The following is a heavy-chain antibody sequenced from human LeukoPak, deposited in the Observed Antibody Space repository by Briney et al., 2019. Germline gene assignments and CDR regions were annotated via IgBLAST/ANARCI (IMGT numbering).Heavy chain of an antibody. J-gene: IGHJ5*02. CDR2: INPNSGGT. CDR1: GYTFTGYF. Sequence: ASVKVSCKASGYTFTGYFMHWVRQAPGQGLEWMGWINPNSGGTNYAQKFQGRVTMTRDTSISTAYMELSRLRSDDTAVYYCARAPRYCSSTSCYRPNWFDPWGQGTLVTVSS. CDR3: ARAPRYCSSTSCYRPNWFDP. V-gene: IGHV1-2*02. D-gene: IGHD2-2*01.